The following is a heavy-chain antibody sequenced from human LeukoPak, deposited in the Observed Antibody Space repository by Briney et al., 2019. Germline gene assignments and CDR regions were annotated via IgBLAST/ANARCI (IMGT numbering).Heavy chain of an antibody. Sequence: GGSLRLSCAASGFTVSSNYMGWVRQAPGKGLEWVSVIYTDGRTYSADSMKCRFTLSRDNSKNTLYLQMSSLRAEDTAVYYCARRRAASWSFDSWGQGTLVTVSS. V-gene: IGHV3-66*04. J-gene: IGHJ4*02. CDR3: ARRRAASWSFDS. D-gene: IGHD6-13*01. CDR1: GFTVSSNY. CDR2: IYTDGRT.